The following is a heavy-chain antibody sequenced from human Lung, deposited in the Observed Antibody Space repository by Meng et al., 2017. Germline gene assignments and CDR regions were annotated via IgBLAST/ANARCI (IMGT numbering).Heavy chain of an antibody. V-gene: IGHV3-23*01. Sequence: GGSLRLSCSVSGFTFINSAMSWVRQAPGKGLEWVSGISIDGDRTYYVDSVKGRFTISRDNSKNTVYLQMNSLRGEDTAVYFCAKEEVPTDYWGQGTLVTVSS. J-gene: IGHJ4*02. CDR1: GFTFINSA. CDR3: AKEEVPTDY. CDR2: ISIDGDRT. D-gene: IGHD1-1*01.